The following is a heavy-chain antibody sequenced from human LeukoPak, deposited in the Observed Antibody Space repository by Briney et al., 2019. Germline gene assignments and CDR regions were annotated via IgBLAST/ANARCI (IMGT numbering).Heavy chain of an antibody. CDR2: ISSSSSYI. CDR1: GFTFSSYG. D-gene: IGHD5-24*01. J-gene: IGHJ5*02. Sequence: GGSLRLSCAASGFTFSSYGMSWVRQAPGKGLEWVSSISSSSSYIYYADSVKGRFTISRDNAKNSLYLQMNSLRAEDTAVYYCARDNSVRDEAWWFNPWGQGTLVTVSS. V-gene: IGHV3-21*01. CDR3: ARDNSVRDEAWWFNP.